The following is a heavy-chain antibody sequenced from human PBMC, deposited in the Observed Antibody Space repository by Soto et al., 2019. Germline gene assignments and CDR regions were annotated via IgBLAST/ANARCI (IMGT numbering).Heavy chain of an antibody. CDR2: IKSKTDGGTT. D-gene: IGHD3-9*01. V-gene: IGHV3-15*01. Sequence: PGGSLRLSCAASGFTFSNAWMSWVRQAPGKGLEWVGRIKSKTDGGTTDYAAPVKGRFTISRDDSKNTLYLQMNSLKTEDTAVYYCTTFYDILTLDAFDIWGQGTMVTVSS. CDR3: TTFYDILTLDAFDI. J-gene: IGHJ3*02. CDR1: GFTFSNAW.